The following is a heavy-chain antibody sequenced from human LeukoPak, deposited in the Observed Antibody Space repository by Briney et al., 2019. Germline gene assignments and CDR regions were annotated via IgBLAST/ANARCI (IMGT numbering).Heavy chain of an antibody. CDR3: ARQLVPMGDTFDI. CDR1: GFTVSSNY. V-gene: IGHV3-66*04. CDR2: IYSGGST. D-gene: IGHD2-2*01. J-gene: IGHJ3*02. Sequence: PGGSLRLSCAASGFTVSSNYMSWVRQAPGKGLEWVSAIYSGGSTYYADSVKGRFTISRDNSKNTLDLQMNSLRAEDTAVYYCARQLVPMGDTFDIWGQGTMVTVSS.